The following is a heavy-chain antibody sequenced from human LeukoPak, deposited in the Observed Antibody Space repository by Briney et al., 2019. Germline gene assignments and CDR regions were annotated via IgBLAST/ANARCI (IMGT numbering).Heavy chain of an antibody. CDR3: ARLAHYYYYGMDV. CDR2: INPSGAGT. Sequence: ASVKVSCKASGYTFTSYYMHWVRQAPGQGLEWMGIINPSGAGTTYAQKFQGRVTITADESTSTAYMELSSLRSEDTAVYYCARLAHYYYYGMDVWGQGTTVTVSS. J-gene: IGHJ6*02. CDR1: GYTFTSYY. V-gene: IGHV1-46*01.